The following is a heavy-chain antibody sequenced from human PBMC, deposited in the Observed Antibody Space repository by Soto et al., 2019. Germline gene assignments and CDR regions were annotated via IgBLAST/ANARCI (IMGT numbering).Heavy chain of an antibody. CDR3: ERTKCSGGRCYSWSFGY. D-gene: IGHD2-15*01. V-gene: IGHV4-31*03. CDR2: RYYSEST. CDR1: GGSITTGGYY. J-gene: IGHJ4*02. Sequence: SETLSLTCTVSGGSITTGGYYWSWILHLPGKGLEWIGHRYYSESTYYNPSLKSRVSISLDTSKNQFSLKLSFVTAADTAMYYCERTKCSGGRCYSWSFGYGGQRTQVTVSS.